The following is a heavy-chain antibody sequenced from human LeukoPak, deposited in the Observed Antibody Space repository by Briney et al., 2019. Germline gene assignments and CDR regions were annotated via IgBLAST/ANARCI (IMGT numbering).Heavy chain of an antibody. J-gene: IGHJ4*02. V-gene: IGHV3-74*01. D-gene: IGHD6-6*01. Sequence: PGGSLRLSCAASGFTFSSYWMHWVRQAPGKGLVWVSRINSDGSSTSYADSVKGRFTISRDNAKNTLYLQMTSLRAEDTAVYYCASRSSSSSVDYWGEGTLATVSS. CDR2: INSDGSST. CDR3: ASRSSSSSVDY. CDR1: GFTFSSYW.